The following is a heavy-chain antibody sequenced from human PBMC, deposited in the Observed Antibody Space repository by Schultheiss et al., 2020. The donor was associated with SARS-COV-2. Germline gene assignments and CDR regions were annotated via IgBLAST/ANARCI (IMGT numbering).Heavy chain of an antibody. CDR3: ARDRGYQLYYYYGMDV. D-gene: IGHD2-2*01. V-gene: IGHV4-34*01. CDR2: MNHSGST. Sequence: GSLRLSCAVYGGSFSGYSWSWIRQPPGKGLEWIGEMNHSGSTNYNPSLKSRVTISVDTSKNQFSLKLSSVTAADTAVYYCARDRGYQLYYYYGMDVWGQGTTVTVSS. J-gene: IGHJ6*02. CDR1: GGSFSGYS.